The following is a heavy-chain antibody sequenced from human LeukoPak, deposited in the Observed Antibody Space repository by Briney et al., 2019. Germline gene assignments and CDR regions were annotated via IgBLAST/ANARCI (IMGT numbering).Heavy chain of an antibody. V-gene: IGHV4-61*01. CDR2: IYYSGST. J-gene: IGHJ4*02. CDR1: GYSISSGYY. Sequence: SETLSLTCTVSGYSISSGYYWGWIRQPPGKGLEWIGYIYYSGSTNYNPSLKSRVTISVDTSKNQFSLKLSSVTAADTAVYYCASLSSGGSLTDYWGQGTLVTVSS. D-gene: IGHD2-15*01. CDR3: ASLSSGGSLTDY.